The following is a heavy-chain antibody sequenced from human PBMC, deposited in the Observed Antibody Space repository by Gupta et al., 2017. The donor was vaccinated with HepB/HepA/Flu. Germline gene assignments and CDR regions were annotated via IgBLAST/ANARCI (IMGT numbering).Heavy chain of an antibody. CDR3: ARYIGGYASDLDT. D-gene: IGHD1-26*01. CDR1: GIKIVGRG. Sequence: QVQLMESGGGVVQSGKSLRLSCAASGIKIVGRGMHWVRQSPGRGPESAAVISFGGRSKQEVDCVRGRFSISRDKSKNNVALHMNGRMHEDTAIYYCARYIGGYASDLDTWGPGTLVTVAS. CDR2: ISFGGRSK. V-gene: IGHV3-30*03. J-gene: IGHJ5*02.